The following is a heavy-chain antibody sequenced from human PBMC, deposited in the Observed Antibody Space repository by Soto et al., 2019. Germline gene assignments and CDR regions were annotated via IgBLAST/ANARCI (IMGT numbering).Heavy chain of an antibody. CDR2: IYYSGST. CDR3: ARESTEYYYDRSGSYYGMDV. J-gene: IGHJ6*02. Sequence: PSETLSLTCTVSGGSISSGDYYWSWIRQPPGKGLEWIGYIYYSGSTYYKPSLKSRVTISVDTSKNQFSLKLSSVTAADTAVYYCARESTEYYYDRSGSYYGMDVWGQGTTVTVSS. CDR1: GGSISSGDYY. V-gene: IGHV4-30-4*01. D-gene: IGHD3-22*01.